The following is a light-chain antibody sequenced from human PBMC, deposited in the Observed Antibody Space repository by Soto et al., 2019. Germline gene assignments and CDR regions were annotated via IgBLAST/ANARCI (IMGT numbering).Light chain of an antibody. CDR2: GAS. CDR1: QSVGNS. J-gene: IGKJ1*01. Sequence: EIVMTQSPVTLSVSPGEGAALSCRASQSVGNSLAWYQQKSGQAPRLLIYGASTRATGIPARFGGSGSGTEFTLTISSLQSEDFAVYYCHQYNEWPQGTFGQGTKVEIK. CDR3: HQYNEWPQGT. V-gene: IGKV3-15*01.